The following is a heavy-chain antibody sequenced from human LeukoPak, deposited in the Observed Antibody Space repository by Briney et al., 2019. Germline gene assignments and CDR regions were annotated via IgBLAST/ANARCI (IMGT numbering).Heavy chain of an antibody. CDR2: ISWNSGSV. Sequence: GGSLRLSCAASGFIFDDYAMHWVRQAPGKGLEWVSGISWNSGSVAYADSVKGRFTISRDSAKNSLYLQMNSLRPEDTAVYYCARGHTIFGVVYAFDIWGQGTMVTVSS. V-gene: IGHV3-9*01. D-gene: IGHD3-3*01. CDR3: ARGHTIFGVVYAFDI. J-gene: IGHJ3*02. CDR1: GFIFDDYA.